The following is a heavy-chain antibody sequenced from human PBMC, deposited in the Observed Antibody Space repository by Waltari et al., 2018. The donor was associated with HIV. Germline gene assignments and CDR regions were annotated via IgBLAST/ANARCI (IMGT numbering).Heavy chain of an antibody. J-gene: IGHJ6*02. Sequence: QVQLMQYGAEVKKPGASVKVSCKASGYTFTGYTLHWVRQAPGQGLECVGGMKPNSGATKYPRKCQGSVTLTTDTSISTDYMEISRLRSDDTAVYYCTRIREERWQVPDCYFYALDVWGQGTTVTVSS. D-gene: IGHD6-19*01. CDR1: GYTFTGYT. CDR3: TRIREERWQVPDCYFYALDV. CDR2: MKPNSGAT. V-gene: IGHV1-2*02.